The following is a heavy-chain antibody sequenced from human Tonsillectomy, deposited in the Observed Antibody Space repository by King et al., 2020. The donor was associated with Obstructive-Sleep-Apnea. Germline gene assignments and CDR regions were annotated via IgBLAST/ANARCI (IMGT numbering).Heavy chain of an antibody. V-gene: IGHV4-59*08. Sequence: QLQESGPGLVKPSETLSLTCTVSGGSISNYYWSWIRQPPGKGLEWIGYMYYSGNTNFNPSLKSRATISTDTAKIQFSRRLSSVTAADTAVYYCARHRGVEDYGGYGDYFDYWGQGTLVTVSS. CDR1: GGSISNYY. D-gene: IGHD5-12*01. CDR2: MYYSGNT. J-gene: IGHJ4*02. CDR3: ARHRGVEDYGGYGDYFDY.